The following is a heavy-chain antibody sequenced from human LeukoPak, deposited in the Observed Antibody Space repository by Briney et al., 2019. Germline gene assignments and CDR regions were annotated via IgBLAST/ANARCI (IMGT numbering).Heavy chain of an antibody. CDR2: ISGSGGGA. Sequence: GGSLRLSCAASGFTFGGYAMSWVRQAPGKGLEWVPAISGSGGGAYYADSVKGRFTISRDNSKYTLYLQMNSLRADDTAVYYCAKGIVDTAMAYYFDYWGQGTLVTVSS. J-gene: IGHJ4*02. CDR3: AKGIVDTAMAYYFDY. D-gene: IGHD5-18*01. CDR1: GFTFGGYA. V-gene: IGHV3-23*01.